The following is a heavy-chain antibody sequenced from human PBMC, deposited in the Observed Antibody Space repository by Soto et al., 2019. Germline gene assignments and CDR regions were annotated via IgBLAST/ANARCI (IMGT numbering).Heavy chain of an antibody. J-gene: IGHJ4*02. Sequence: DVQVVESGGGLVLPGGSLRLSCAASGFTVSTSRMSWFRQAPGKGLEWVSVIYSGGNTYYADSVKGRFTISRDNAQNTLYIQMNSLSAEDTAVYYCASDRRGDGNAELWGQGTLVTVSS. CDR2: IYSGGNT. V-gene: IGHV3-66*01. CDR1: GFTVSTSR. D-gene: IGHD1-7*01. CDR3: ASDRRGDGNAEL.